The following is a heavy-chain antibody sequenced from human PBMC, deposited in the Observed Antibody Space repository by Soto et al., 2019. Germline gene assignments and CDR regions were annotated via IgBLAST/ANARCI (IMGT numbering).Heavy chain of an antibody. V-gene: IGHV3-48*03. CDR2: ISGTGGSI. Sequence: PGGSLRLSCTASGLTFSSFEMNWVRQAPGKGLEWVSYISGTGGSIYYADSVKGRFTISRDNAKNSLYLQMNSLRAEDTAVYYCVTLLGYCRAATCPAGYWGQGTLVTVSS. J-gene: IGHJ4*02. D-gene: IGHD2-15*01. CDR3: VTLLGYCRAATCPAGY. CDR1: GLTFSSFE.